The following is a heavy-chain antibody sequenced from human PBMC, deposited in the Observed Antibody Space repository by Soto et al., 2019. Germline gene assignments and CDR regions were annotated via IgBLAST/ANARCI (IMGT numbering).Heavy chain of an antibody. Sequence: GGSLRLSCAASGFTFSSYWMSWVRQAPGKGLEWVANIKQDGSEKYYVDSLKGRFTISRDNAKNSLYLQMNSLRAEDTAVYYCASERLGFSYGYSDYWGQGILVTVSS. CDR2: IKQDGSEK. V-gene: IGHV3-7*04. CDR1: GFTFSSYW. D-gene: IGHD5-18*01. J-gene: IGHJ4*02. CDR3: ASERLGFSYGYSDY.